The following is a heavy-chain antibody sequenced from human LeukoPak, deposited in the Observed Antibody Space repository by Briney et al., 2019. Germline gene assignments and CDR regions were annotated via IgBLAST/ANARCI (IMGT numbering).Heavy chain of an antibody. V-gene: IGHV3-30*18. CDR1: GFTFSSYG. D-gene: IGHD2-21*01. CDR3: AKVVSGY. J-gene: IGHJ4*02. Sequence: GGSLRLSCAASGFTFSSYGMHWVRQAPDKGLEWVAVISYDGSNKYYADSVKGRFTISRDNSKNTLYLQMNSLRAEDTAVYYCAKVVSGYWGQGTLVTVSS. CDR2: ISYDGSNK.